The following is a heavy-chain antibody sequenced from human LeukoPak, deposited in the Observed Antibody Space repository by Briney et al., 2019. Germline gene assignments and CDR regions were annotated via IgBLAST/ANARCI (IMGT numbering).Heavy chain of an antibody. CDR1: GGSISSSSDF. Sequence: SETLSLTCHVSGGSISSSSDFWGWIRQPPGKGLEWIGSIYNSGITYYNPSLNSRVTISVDTSKNQFSLKLSSVTAADTAVYFCARGPYSYDSSGAFDIWGQGTMVTVSS. J-gene: IGHJ3*02. CDR2: IYNSGIT. D-gene: IGHD3-22*01. V-gene: IGHV4-39*07. CDR3: ARGPYSYDSSGAFDI.